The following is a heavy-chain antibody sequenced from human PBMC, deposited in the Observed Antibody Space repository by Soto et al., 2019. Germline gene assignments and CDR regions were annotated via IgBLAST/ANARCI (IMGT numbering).Heavy chain of an antibody. CDR3: ARDQSPSSGWPGMDV. Sequence: SVKVSVKASGYTFTDYYMHWVRQAPGQGLEWMGWINPNSGGTNYAQKFQGRVTMTRDTSISTAYMELNRLRSDDTAVYYCARDQSPSSGWPGMDVWGQGTTVTVSS. J-gene: IGHJ6*02. V-gene: IGHV1-2*02. CDR2: INPNSGGT. CDR1: GYTFTDYY. D-gene: IGHD6-19*01.